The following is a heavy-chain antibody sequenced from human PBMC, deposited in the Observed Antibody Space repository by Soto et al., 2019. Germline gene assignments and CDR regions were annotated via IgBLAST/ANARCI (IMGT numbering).Heavy chain of an antibody. D-gene: IGHD1-26*01. J-gene: IGHJ6*02. Sequence: EVQLVESGGGLGQPGGSLRLSCAASGFTFSTYWMSWVRRTPGKGLEWVANIKQDGTEKYYVDSVRGRLTVSRDNAKISLYLQMTSLRVEDTAVYYCTTSPHRDSERVFVWGQGTAVTVS. CDR2: IKQDGTEK. CDR3: TTSPHRDSERVFV. V-gene: IGHV3-7*01. CDR1: GFTFSTYW.